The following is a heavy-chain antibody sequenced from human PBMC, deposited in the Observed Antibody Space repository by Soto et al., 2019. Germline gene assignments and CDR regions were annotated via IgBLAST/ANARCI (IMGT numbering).Heavy chain of an antibody. CDR1: GFTFKDYH. D-gene: IGHD3-9*01. CDR3: VKDRKALPTAYAYY. Sequence: PGGSLRLSCAASGFTFKDYHMTWIRQAPGKGLEWISYISSSGDSIYYADSVKGRFTISRDNSKDTLYLQMNSLRAEDTAVYYCVKDRKALPTAYAYYWGQEPWSPSPQ. CDR2: ISSSGDSI. V-gene: IGHV3-11*01. J-gene: IGHJ4*01.